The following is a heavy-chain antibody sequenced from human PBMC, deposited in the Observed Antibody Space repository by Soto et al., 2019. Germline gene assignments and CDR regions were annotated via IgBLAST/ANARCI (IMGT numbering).Heavy chain of an antibody. D-gene: IGHD6-19*01. J-gene: IGHJ6*02. CDR3: AKDRQWLVRYYYYYYGMDV. Sequence: GGSLRLSCAASGFTFSSYGMHWVRQAPGKGLEWVAVISYDGSNKYYADSVKGRFTISRDNSKNTLYLQMNSLRAEDTAVYYCAKDRQWLVRYYYYYYGMDVWGQGTTVTVSS. V-gene: IGHV3-30*18. CDR1: GFTFSSYG. CDR2: ISYDGSNK.